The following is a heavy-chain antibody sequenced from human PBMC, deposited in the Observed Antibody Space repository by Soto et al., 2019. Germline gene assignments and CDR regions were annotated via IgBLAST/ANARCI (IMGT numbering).Heavy chain of an antibody. J-gene: IGHJ6*02. V-gene: IGHV1-69*13. Sequence: SVKVSFKASGGTFSSYAISWLRQAPGQGLEWMGGIIPIFGTANYAQKFQGRVTITADESTSTAYMELSSLRSEDTAVYYCARGMGYCSSTSCYTPAEFYYYYGMDVWGQGTTVTVSS. D-gene: IGHD2-2*02. CDR1: GGTFSSYA. CDR3: ARGMGYCSSTSCYTPAEFYYYYGMDV. CDR2: IIPIFGTA.